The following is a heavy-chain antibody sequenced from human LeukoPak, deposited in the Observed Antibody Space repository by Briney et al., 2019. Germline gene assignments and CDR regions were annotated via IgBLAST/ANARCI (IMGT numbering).Heavy chain of an antibody. CDR2: ISSSSSYI. V-gene: IGHV3-21*01. D-gene: IGHD3-22*01. Sequence: GGSLRLSCAASGFTVSSNYMSWVRQAPGKGLEWVSSISSSSSYIYYADSVKGRFTISRDNAKNSLYLQMNSLRAEDTAVYYCARDWEGRDYYDSSGYYYGDAFDIWGQGTMVTVSS. CDR1: GFTVSSNY. CDR3: ARDWEGRDYYDSSGYYYGDAFDI. J-gene: IGHJ3*02.